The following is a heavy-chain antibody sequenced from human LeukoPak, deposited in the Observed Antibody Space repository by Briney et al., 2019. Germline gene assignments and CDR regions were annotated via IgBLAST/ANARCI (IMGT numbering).Heavy chain of an antibody. D-gene: IGHD5-18*01. V-gene: IGHV3-30*18. CDR2: MSYDGSDK. J-gene: IGHJ4*02. CDR3: AKAHPYEYNYGGFDS. CDR1: GFTFNSYA. Sequence: GRSLRLSCAASGFTFNSYAMHWVRQAPGKGLEWVALMSYDGSDKHYADSVKGRFTISRDSSKNTLYLQMNSLRADDTAVYYCAKAHPYEYNYGGFDSWGQGALVTVPS.